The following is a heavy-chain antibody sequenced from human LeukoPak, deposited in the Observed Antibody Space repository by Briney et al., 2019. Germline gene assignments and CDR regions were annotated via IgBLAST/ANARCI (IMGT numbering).Heavy chain of an antibody. Sequence: GGSLRLSCAASGFTFSSYAMTWVRQAPGKGLEWVSAITSSGGSTYYADPVKGRFTISRDNSKNTLYLQMNSLRAEDTAVYYCARAGVNYDSSGYFPDDAFDIWGQGTMVTVSS. V-gene: IGHV3-23*01. J-gene: IGHJ3*02. CDR1: GFTFSSYA. CDR3: ARAGVNYDSSGYFPDDAFDI. CDR2: ITSSGGST. D-gene: IGHD3-22*01.